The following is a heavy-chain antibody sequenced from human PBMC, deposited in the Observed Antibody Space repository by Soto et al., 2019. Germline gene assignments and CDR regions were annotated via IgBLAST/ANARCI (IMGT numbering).Heavy chain of an antibody. V-gene: IGHV1-2*02. J-gene: IGHJ3*02. D-gene: IGHD3-3*01. CDR2: INPATGAA. CDR3: AGGGGVGVAGSAAFDM. Sequence: QLHLVQSGAVVKKPGASVTVSCSASGYPVTAYYMHWVRQAPGRGLEWMGGINPATGAAKYTQTFKGRENTTRDTSTGNVIMEMSGLKSEDTEVFYSAGGGGVGVAGSAAFDMWGQGTLVNISS. CDR1: GYPVTAYY.